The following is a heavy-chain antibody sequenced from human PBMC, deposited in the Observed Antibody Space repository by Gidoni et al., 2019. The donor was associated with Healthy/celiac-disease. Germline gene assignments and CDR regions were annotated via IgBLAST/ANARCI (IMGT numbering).Heavy chain of an antibody. J-gene: IGHJ4*02. V-gene: IGHV4-4*07. Sequence: QVQLQESGPGLVKPSETLSLTCTVSGGSISSYYWSWIRQPAGKGLEWIGRIYPSGSTNYNPSLKSRVTMSVDTSKNQFSLKLSSVTAADTAVYYCARVPGSGSYDYFDYWGQGTLVTVSS. D-gene: IGHD3-10*01. CDR2: IYPSGST. CDR3: ARVPGSGSYDYFDY. CDR1: GGSISSYY.